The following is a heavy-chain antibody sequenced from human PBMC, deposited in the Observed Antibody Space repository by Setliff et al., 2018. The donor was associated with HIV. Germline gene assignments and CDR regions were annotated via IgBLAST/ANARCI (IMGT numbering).Heavy chain of an antibody. CDR1: GGSISAYY. J-gene: IGHJ4*02. CDR2: IYSNGGT. CDR3: ARPTRDDYDSSGSYYYFDY. V-gene: IGHV4-59*01. D-gene: IGHD3-22*01. Sequence: SETLSLTCNVSGGSISAYYWSWVRQPPGKRLEWIGYIYSNGGTAYNPSLKSRVTISVDTSKNQFSLKLTSVTIADTAMYYCARPTRDDYDSSGSYYYFDYWGQGTLVTVPQ.